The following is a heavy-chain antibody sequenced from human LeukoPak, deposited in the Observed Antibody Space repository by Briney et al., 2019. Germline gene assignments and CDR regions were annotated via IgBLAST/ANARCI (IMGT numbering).Heavy chain of an antibody. CDR2: IFYTGAI. Sequence: PSETLSLTCTVSGASITSSTYSWGWFRQPPGRGLEFIGNIFYTGAIYSSPSLRSRVTILMDTSKSQISLRLTSATAADTALYFCATVRASSGLPFHYIYIHVWGKGTTVIVSS. CDR1: GASITSSTYS. V-gene: IGHV4-39*07. J-gene: IGHJ6*03. CDR3: ATVRASSGLPFHYIYIHV. D-gene: IGHD6-25*01.